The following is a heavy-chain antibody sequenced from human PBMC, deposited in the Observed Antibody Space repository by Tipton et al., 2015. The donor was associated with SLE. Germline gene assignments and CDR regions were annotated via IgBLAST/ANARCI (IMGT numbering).Heavy chain of an antibody. CDR2: ISGSGGST. J-gene: IGHJ3*02. Sequence: SLRLSCAASGFTFSSYAMSWVRQAPGKGLEWVSAISGSGGSTYYADSVKGRFTISTHNSKNTLYLQMNSLRAEDTDVYYSAKVLLVNGDAFDIWGQGTMVTLSS. V-gene: IGHV3-23*01. CDR3: AKVLLVNGDAFDI. CDR1: GFTFSSYA. D-gene: IGHD3-10*01.